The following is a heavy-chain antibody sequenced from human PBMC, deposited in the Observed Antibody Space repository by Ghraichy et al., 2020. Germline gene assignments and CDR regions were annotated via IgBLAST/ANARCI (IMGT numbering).Heavy chain of an antibody. V-gene: IGHV4-59*01. CDR1: GGSISSYY. D-gene: IGHD2-8*01. J-gene: IGHJ6*02. CDR3: ARGTSDIVLMGMDV. CDR2: IYYSGST. Sequence: SETLSLTCTVSGGSISSYYWSWIRQPPGKGLEWIGYIYYSGSTNYNPSLKSRVTISVDTSKNQFSLKLSSVTAADTAVYYCARGTSDIVLMGMDVWGQGTTVTVSS.